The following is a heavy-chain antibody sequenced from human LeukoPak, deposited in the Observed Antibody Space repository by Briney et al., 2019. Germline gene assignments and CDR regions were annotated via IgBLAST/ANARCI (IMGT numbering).Heavy chain of an antibody. V-gene: IGHV3-30*02. J-gene: IGHJ3*02. Sequence: GGSLRLSCAASEFPFSSSGMHWVRQAPGKGLEWVAFIRYDGSYKYYVDSVKGRFTISRDNSKNTLYLQMNSLRAEDTAVYYCARSVGELLFSGAFDIWGQGTMVTVSS. CDR3: ARSVGELLFSGAFDI. D-gene: IGHD3-10*01. CDR1: EFPFSSSG. CDR2: IRYDGSYK.